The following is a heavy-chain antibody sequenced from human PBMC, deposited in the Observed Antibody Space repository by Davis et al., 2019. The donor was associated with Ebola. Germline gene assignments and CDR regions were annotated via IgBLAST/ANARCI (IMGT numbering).Heavy chain of an antibody. CDR3: AINREYNWNDSPTPPGWDY. J-gene: IGHJ4*02. D-gene: IGHD1-1*01. V-gene: IGHV1-69*13. Sequence: AASVKVSCKASGGTFSSYAISWVRQAPGQGLEWMGGIIPIFGTANYAQKFQGRVTINADESTSTAYMELSSLRSEDTAVYYCAINREYNWNDSPTPPGWDYWGQGTLVTVSS. CDR1: GGTFSSYA. CDR2: IIPIFGTA.